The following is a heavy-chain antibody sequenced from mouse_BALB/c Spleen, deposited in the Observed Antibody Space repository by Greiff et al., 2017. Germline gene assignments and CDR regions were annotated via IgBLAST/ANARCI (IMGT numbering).Heavy chain of an antibody. V-gene: IGHV5-6*01. J-gene: IGHJ4*01. CDR3: ARLYDYDGYAMDY. D-gene: IGHD2-4*01. CDR2: ISSGGST. Sequence: EVQLVESGGGLVKPGGSLKLSCAASGFTFSSYAMSWVRQTPEKRLEWVASISSGGSTYYPDSVKGRFTISRDNAKNTLYLQMSSLKSEDTAMYYCARLYDYDGYAMDYWGQGTSVTVSS. CDR1: GFTFSSYA.